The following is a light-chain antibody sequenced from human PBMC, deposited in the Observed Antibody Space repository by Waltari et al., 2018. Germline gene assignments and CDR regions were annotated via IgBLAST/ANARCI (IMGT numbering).Light chain of an antibody. CDR3: QQFFTYPWT. CDR1: QNVNKW. V-gene: IGKV1-5*03. Sequence: DIQMTQSPSRVSSYVGGRVSITCRATQNVNKWMAGYQQRRGQAPKLLIYKASTLQSGVPSRFRGGGSGTGFTLTIDSVQPDDFATYYCQQFFTYPWTFGQGTTVEVK. CDR2: KAS. J-gene: IGKJ1*01.